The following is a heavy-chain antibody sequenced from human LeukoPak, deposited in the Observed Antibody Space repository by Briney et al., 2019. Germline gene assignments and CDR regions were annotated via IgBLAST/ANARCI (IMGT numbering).Heavy chain of an antibody. J-gene: IGHJ4*02. CDR2: ISGSAGST. D-gene: IGHD1-26*01. V-gene: IGHV3-23*01. CDR3: AKKWGVGTTTLDYFDY. Sequence: GGALRLYCAASGFTFSNYAMSWVRQAPEKGLEWVSGISGSAGSTYYADSVKGRFTISRDNSKNTLYLQMNSLTDDDTAVYYCAKKWGVGTTTLDYFDYWGQGTLVTVSS. CDR1: GFTFSNYA.